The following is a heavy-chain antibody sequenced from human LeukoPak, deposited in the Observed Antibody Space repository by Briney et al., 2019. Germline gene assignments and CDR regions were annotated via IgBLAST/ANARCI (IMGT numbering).Heavy chain of an antibody. CDR1: GFSFSGHW. J-gene: IGHJ4*02. CDR2: ISPTGSTT. V-gene: IGHV3-74*01. D-gene: IGHD6-6*01. CDR3: ARGPNSNWSGLDF. Sequence: HTGGPLRLSCTASGFSFSGHWMHWARQLPGKGLVWVSRISPTGSTTSYADSVKGRFTVSRDNAKNTLYLQVNNLRAEDTAVYYCARGPNSNWSGLDFWGRGTLLTVSS.